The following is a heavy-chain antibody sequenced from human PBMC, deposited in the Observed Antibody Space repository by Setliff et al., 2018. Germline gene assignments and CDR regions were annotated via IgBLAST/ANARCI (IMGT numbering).Heavy chain of an antibody. D-gene: IGHD2-15*01. Sequence: ASVKVSCKASGHIFSSYGISWVRQAPGQGLEWMGWMSSYNDVTNYAQSFQGRVTMTTDTSASAAYMELRSLRSDDTAVYYCAISSLSICSGGNCPNVFDVWGQGTMVTISS. CDR2: MSSYNDVT. CDR3: AISSLSICSGGNCPNVFDV. CDR1: GHIFSSYG. V-gene: IGHV1-18*01. J-gene: IGHJ3*01.